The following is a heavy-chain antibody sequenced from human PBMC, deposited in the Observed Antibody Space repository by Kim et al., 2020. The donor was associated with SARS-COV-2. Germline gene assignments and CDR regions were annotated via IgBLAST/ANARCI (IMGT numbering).Heavy chain of an antibody. J-gene: IGHJ6*01. V-gene: IGHV3-30*18. Sequence: GGSLRLSCAASGFTFSSYGMHWVRQAPGKGLEWVAVISYDGSNKYYADSVKGRFTISRDNSKNTLYLQMNSLRAEDTAVYYCAKDLDGYSYGPDYYYGM. CDR2: ISYDGSNK. D-gene: IGHD5-18*01. CDR3: AKDLDGYSYGPDYYYGM. CDR1: GFTFSSYG.